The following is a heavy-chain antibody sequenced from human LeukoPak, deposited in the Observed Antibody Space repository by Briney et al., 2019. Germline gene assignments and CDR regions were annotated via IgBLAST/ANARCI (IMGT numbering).Heavy chain of an antibody. CDR1: GFPFSSYT. CDR3: ARDTYFDY. J-gene: IGHJ4*02. V-gene: IGHV3-48*02. Sequence: GGSLILSCAASGFPFSSYTMNWVRQAPGKGLEWVSYISSSGSTMYYADSVKGRFTISRDNAKNSLYLQMSSLRDGDTAVYYCARDTYFDYWGQGTLVTVSS. CDR2: ISSSGSTM.